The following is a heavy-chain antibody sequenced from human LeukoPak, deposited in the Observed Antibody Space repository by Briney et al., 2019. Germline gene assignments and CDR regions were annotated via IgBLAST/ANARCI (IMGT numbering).Heavy chain of an antibody. CDR3: ARVWRSRPED. V-gene: IGHV1-69*05. CDR1: GGTFSSYA. D-gene: IGHD6-19*01. CDR2: IIPISGTA. J-gene: IGHJ4*02. Sequence: SVKVSCKASGGTFSSYAISWVRQAPGQGLEWMGRIIPISGTANYAQKFQGRVTITTDESTSTAYMELSSLRSEDTAVYYCARVWRSRPEDWGQGTLVTVSS.